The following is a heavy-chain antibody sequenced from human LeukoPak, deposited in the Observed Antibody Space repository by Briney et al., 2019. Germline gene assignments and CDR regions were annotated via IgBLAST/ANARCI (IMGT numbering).Heavy chain of an antibody. D-gene: IGHD6-19*01. CDR1: GYSISSGYY. V-gene: IGHV4-38-2*02. CDR2: IYHSGST. Sequence: PSETLSLTCTVSGYSISSGYYWGWIRQPPGKGLEWIGSIYHSGSTYYNPSLKSRVTISVDTSKNQFSLKLTSVTAADSAVYYCARRSPYSTGWSSYFDYWGQGALVTVSS. J-gene: IGHJ4*02. CDR3: ARRSPYSTGWSSYFDY.